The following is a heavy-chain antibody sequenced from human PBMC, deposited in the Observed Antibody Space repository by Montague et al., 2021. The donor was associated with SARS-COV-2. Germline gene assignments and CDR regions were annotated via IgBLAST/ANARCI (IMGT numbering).Heavy chain of an antibody. J-gene: IGHJ4*02. Sequence: CAISGDSVSSNSATWHWIRQSPSRGLEWLGRTYYRSRWSNDYAVSVRSRIIINPDTSTNQFSLQLSSVTLEVTAVYFCARERWAVGVSFDYWGQGTLVTVSS. CDR3: ARERWAVGVSFDY. CDR1: GDSVSSNSAT. D-gene: IGHD1-26*01. CDR2: TYYRSRWSN. V-gene: IGHV6-1*01.